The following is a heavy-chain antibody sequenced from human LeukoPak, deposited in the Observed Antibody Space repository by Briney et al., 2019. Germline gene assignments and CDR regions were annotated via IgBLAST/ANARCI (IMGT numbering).Heavy chain of an antibody. J-gene: IGHJ4*02. CDR1: GGSISSSSYY. CDR3: ARDPSDSSGWYED. Sequence: SETLSLTCTVSGGSISSSSYYWGWIRQPPGKGLEWIGSVYYTGASYYNPSLKSRVTISIDTSKKHFSLKLTSVTAADTAVYYCARDPSDSSGWYEDWGQGTLVTVSS. D-gene: IGHD6-19*01. V-gene: IGHV4-39*07. CDR2: VYYTGAS.